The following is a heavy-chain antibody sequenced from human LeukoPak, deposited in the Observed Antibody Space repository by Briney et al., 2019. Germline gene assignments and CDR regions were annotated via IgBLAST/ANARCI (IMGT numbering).Heavy chain of an antibody. D-gene: IGHD3-10*01. CDR3: ARVLLWFGELSGYFDY. Sequence: GESLQISCQGSGYSFTSYWIGWVRQMPGKGLEWMGIIYPGDSDTRYSPSFQGQVTISADKSISTAYLQWSSLKASDTAMYYCARVLLWFGELSGYFDYWGQGTLVTVSS. V-gene: IGHV5-51*01. CDR2: IYPGDSDT. J-gene: IGHJ4*02. CDR1: GYSFTSYW.